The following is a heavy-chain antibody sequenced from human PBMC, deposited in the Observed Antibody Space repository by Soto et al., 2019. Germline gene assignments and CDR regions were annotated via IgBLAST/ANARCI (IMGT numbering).Heavy chain of an antibody. V-gene: IGHV1-69*01. CDR1: GGTFSSYA. CDR2: IIPIFGTA. Sequence: QVQLVQSGAEVKKPGSSVKVSCKASGGTFSSYAISWVRQAPGQGLEWLGGIIPIFGTANYAQKFQGRVTILADESTSTAYMGLSSLRSEDTAVYYCAREREVVTAMVSAAGYYVDYWGQGSLVTVSS. J-gene: IGHJ4*02. CDR3: AREREVVTAMVSAAGYYVDY. D-gene: IGHD5-18*01.